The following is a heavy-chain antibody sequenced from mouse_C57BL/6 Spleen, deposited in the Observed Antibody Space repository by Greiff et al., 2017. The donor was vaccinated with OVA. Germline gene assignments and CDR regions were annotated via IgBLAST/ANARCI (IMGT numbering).Heavy chain of an antibody. CDR1: GYTFTSYW. D-gene: IGHD2-5*01. Sequence: QVQLQQPGAELVRPGSSVKLSCKASGYTFTSYWMHWVKQRPIQGLEWIGNIDPSDSETHYNQKFKDKATLTVDKSSSTAYMQLSSLTSEDSAVYDCARGETYYSNLYYFDYWGQGTTLTVSS. V-gene: IGHV1-52*01. CDR2: IDPSDSET. J-gene: IGHJ2*01. CDR3: ARGETYYSNLYYFDY.